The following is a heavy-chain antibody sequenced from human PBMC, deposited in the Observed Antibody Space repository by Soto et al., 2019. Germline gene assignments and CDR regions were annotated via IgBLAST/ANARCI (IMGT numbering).Heavy chain of an antibody. CDR3: ARWYYYDRSGYFFDY. CDR1: GFSLSTSGVG. Sequence: QITLKESGPTLVKPTQTLTLTCTFSGFSLSTSGVGVGWIRQPPGKALEWLALIYWDDDKRYTPSLKSRLTITTDTSKNQVVLTMTNMDPVDTATYYCARWYYYDRSGYFFDYWGQGTLVTVSS. CDR2: IYWDDDK. V-gene: IGHV2-5*02. J-gene: IGHJ4*02. D-gene: IGHD3-22*01.